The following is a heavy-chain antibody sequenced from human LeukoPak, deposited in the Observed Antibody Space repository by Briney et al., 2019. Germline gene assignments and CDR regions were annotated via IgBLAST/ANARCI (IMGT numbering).Heavy chain of an antibody. J-gene: IGHJ6*02. CDR2: INHSGST. CDR3: ARDTVTPWGYYYYGMDV. Sequence: SETLSLTCAVYGGSFSGYYWSWIRRPPGKGLEWIGEINHSGSTNYNPSLKSRVTISVDTSKNQFSLKLSSVTAADTAVYYCARDTVTPWGYYYYGMDVWGQGTTVTVSS. V-gene: IGHV4-34*01. CDR1: GGSFSGYY. D-gene: IGHD4-17*01.